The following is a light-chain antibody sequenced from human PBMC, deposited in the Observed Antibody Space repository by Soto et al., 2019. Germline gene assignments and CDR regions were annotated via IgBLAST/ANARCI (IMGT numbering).Light chain of an antibody. J-gene: IGLJ1*01. Sequence: QSVLTQPASVSGSPGQSITISCTGTSSDVGGYDYVSWYQLHPGKAPKLMVFEVNNRPSGVSYRFSGSTSVNSASLTISGLQADDEADYYCCLYIGATTYVFGTGTKVTVL. CDR2: EVN. CDR1: SSDVGGYDY. V-gene: IGLV2-14*01. CDR3: CLYIGATTYV.